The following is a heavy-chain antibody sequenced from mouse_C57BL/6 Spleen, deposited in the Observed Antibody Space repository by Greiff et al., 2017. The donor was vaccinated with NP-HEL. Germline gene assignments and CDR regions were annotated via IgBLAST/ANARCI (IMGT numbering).Heavy chain of an antibody. Sequence: QVQLQQPGAELVKPGASVKMSCKASGYTFTSYWITWVKQRPGQGLEWIGDIYPGSGSTNYNEKLKSKATLTVDTSSSTAYMQLSSLTSEDSAFYYCARRGDGNYGVWAWFAYWGQGTLVTVSA. V-gene: IGHV1-55*01. CDR3: ARRGDGNYGVWAWFAY. J-gene: IGHJ3*01. D-gene: IGHD2-1*01. CDR1: GYTFTSYW. CDR2: IYPGSGST.